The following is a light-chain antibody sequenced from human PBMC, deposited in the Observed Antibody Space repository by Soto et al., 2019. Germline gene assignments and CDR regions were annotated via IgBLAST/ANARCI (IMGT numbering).Light chain of an antibody. Sequence: ETVMTQSPATLSVSPGERATLYCRASQNVDISLAWYQQKPGQSPRLLIYGASTRATGIPARFSGGGSGTEFTLTISSLQSEDSAFYYCQQYNKWPITFGQGTRLEIK. J-gene: IGKJ5*01. V-gene: IGKV3-15*01. CDR1: QNVDIS. CDR3: QQYNKWPIT. CDR2: GAS.